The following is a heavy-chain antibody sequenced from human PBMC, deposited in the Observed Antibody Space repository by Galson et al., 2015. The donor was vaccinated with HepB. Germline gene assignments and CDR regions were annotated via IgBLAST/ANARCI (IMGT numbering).Heavy chain of an antibody. D-gene: IGHD6-19*01. V-gene: IGHV3-64D*06. CDR3: VKDRGRGIAVAGTFDY. Sequence: LRLSCAASGFTFTNYAMHWVRQAPGKGLEYVSGISSNGDSTYYTDSVKGRFTISRDNSKSTLYLQMSGLRAEDTAVYYCVKDRGRGIAVAGTFDYWGQGTLVTVSS. J-gene: IGHJ4*02. CDR2: ISSNGDST. CDR1: GFTFTNYA.